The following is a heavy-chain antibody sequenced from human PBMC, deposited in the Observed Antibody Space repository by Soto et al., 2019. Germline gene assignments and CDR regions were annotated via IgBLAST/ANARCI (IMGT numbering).Heavy chain of an antibody. D-gene: IGHD6-6*01. CDR1: GFTFSSYA. CDR3: AGNLGRYSRSDGFGY. V-gene: IGHV3-23*01. Sequence: EVQLLESGGGLVQPGGSLRLSCAASGFTFSSYAMSWVRQAPGKGLEWVSAISGRGGSTYYADSVKGRFTISRDNSKNKLYLQMNSLRAEDTAVYYCAGNLGRYSRSDGFGYWGQGTLVTVSS. CDR2: ISGRGGST. J-gene: IGHJ4*02.